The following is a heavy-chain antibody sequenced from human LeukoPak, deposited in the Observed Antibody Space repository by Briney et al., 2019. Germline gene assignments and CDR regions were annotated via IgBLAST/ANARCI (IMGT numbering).Heavy chain of an antibody. CDR2: FDPEDGET. Sequence: GASVKVSCKVSGYTLTELSMHWVRQAPGKGLEWMGGFDPEDGETIYAQKFQGRVTMTEDTSTDTAYMELRSLRSDDTAVYYCARDSLIAAAGDFDYWGQGTLVTVSS. CDR3: ARDSLIAAAGDFDY. D-gene: IGHD6-13*01. V-gene: IGHV1-24*01. J-gene: IGHJ4*02. CDR1: GYTLTELS.